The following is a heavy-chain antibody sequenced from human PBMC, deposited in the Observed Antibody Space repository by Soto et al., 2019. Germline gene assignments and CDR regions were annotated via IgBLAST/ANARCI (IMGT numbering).Heavy chain of an antibody. Sequence: QVQLQESGPGLVKPSQTLSLTCTVSGGSISSGGYYWTWIRQHPGKGLEWIGYNYYSGITYYNPSLKSRVIISLDTSKNQFSLKLSSATAADTAVYYCARGSSIAGLYYGMDVWGQGTTVTVSS. CDR1: GGSISSGGYY. CDR3: ARGSSIAGLYYGMDV. J-gene: IGHJ6*02. V-gene: IGHV4-31*03. D-gene: IGHD6-6*01. CDR2: NYYSGIT.